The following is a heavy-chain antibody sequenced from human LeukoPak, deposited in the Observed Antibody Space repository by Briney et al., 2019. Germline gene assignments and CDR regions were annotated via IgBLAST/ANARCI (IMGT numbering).Heavy chain of an antibody. Sequence: GASPRLSLAASGFSFSSHALSWVRQAPGKGLEGVSTISGSGGSTYYADSVKGRFTISRDNSKNTLYLQMNSLRAEDTAVYYCAKIGHCSSTSCPFGYWGQGTLVTVSS. V-gene: IGHV3-23*01. CDR3: AKIGHCSSTSCPFGY. CDR1: GFSFSSHA. D-gene: IGHD2-2*01. CDR2: ISGSGGST. J-gene: IGHJ4*02.